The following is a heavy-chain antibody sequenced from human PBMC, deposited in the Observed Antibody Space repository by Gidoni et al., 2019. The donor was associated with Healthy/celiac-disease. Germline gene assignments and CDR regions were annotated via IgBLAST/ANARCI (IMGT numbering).Heavy chain of an antibody. V-gene: IGHV3-23*01. CDR1: GFPFSSYA. CDR2: ISGSGGST. J-gene: IGHJ4*02. D-gene: IGHD2-15*01. Sequence: VQLLEYGGGLVQPGGSLRLSCAASGFPFSSYAMSWVRQAPGKGLEWVSDISGSGGSTYDADSVKGRFTISRDNSKNTLYLQMNSLRAEDTAVYYCAKDSERGTYCSGGSCYSYGFDYWGQGTLVTVSS. CDR3: AKDSERGTYCSGGSCYSYGFDY.